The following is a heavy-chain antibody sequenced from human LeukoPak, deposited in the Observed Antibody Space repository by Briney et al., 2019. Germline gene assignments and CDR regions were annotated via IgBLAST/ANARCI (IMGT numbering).Heavy chain of an antibody. CDR3: ARDSNIVVVKTLYYFDY. CDR1: GYTFTSYY. J-gene: IGHJ4*02. Sequence: ASVKVSCKASGYTFTSYYMHWVRQAPGQGLEWMGIINPSGGSTSYAQKFQGRVTMTRDTSTSTVYMELSSLRSEDTAVYYCARDSNIVVVKTLYYFDYWGQGTLVTVSS. D-gene: IGHD2-21*01. V-gene: IGHV1-46*01. CDR2: INPSGGST.